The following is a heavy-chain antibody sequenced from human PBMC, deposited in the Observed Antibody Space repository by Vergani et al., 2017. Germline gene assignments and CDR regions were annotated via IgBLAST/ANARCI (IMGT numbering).Heavy chain of an antibody. V-gene: IGHV4-34*01. CDR1: GGSFSGYY. Sequence: QVQLQQWGAGLLKPSETLSLTCAVYGGSFSGYYWSWIRQPPGKGLEWIGEINHSGSTNYNPSLKSRVTISVDTSKNQFSLKLRSVTAADTAVYYCASGIAAAGTRYWGQGTLVTVSS. J-gene: IGHJ4*02. CDR2: INHSGST. CDR3: ASGIAAAGTRY. D-gene: IGHD6-13*01.